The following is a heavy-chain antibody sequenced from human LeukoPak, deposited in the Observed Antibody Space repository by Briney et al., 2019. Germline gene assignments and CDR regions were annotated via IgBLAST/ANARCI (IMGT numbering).Heavy chain of an antibody. J-gene: IGHJ6*03. CDR1: GYSFTSYW. D-gene: IGHD3-22*01. V-gene: IGHV5-51*01. CDR3: ARHRGYYDSSGLYYYYMDV. Sequence: GESLKISCKGSGYSFTSYWIGWVRQMPGKGLEWMGIIYPGDSDTRYSPSFQGQVTISADKSISTAYLQWSSLKASDTAMYYCARHRGYYDSSGLYYYYMDVWGKGTTVTISS. CDR2: IYPGDSDT.